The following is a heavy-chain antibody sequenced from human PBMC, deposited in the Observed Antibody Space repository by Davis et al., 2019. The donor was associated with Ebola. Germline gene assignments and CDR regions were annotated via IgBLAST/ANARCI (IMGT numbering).Heavy chain of an antibody. CDR3: ARDRSDSSGYYLYYYYGMDV. CDR2: INHSGST. J-gene: IGHJ6*04. V-gene: IGHV4-61*08. CDR1: GGSISSGDYS. Sequence: SETLSLTCAVSGGSISSGDYSWSWIRQPPGKGLEWIGEINHSGSTNYNPSLKSRVTISVDTSKNQFSLKLSSVTAADTAVYYCARDRSDSSGYYLYYYYGMDVWGKGTTVTVSS. D-gene: IGHD3-22*01.